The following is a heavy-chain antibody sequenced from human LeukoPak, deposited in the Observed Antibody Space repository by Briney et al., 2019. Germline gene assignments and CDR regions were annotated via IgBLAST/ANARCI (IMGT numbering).Heavy chain of an antibody. CDR1: GGTFSSYA. CDR2: IIPIFGTA. CDR3: ARTEGGYDWGGFDY. V-gene: IGHV1-69*06. J-gene: IGHJ4*02. Sequence: GASVKVSCKASGGTFSSYAISWVRQAPGQGLEWMGGIIPIFGTANYAQKFQGRVTITADKSTSTAYMELSSLRSEDTAVYYCARTEGGYDWGGFDYWGQRTLVTVSS. D-gene: IGHD5-12*01.